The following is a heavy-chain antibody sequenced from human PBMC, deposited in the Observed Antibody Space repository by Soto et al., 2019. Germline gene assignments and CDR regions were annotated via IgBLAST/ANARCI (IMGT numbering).Heavy chain of an antibody. CDR1: GFTFSNYA. CDR3: AKDMEKHLPSPSSSFDY. D-gene: IGHD2-2*01. V-gene: IGHV3-23*01. J-gene: IGHJ4*02. Sequence: EVQLLESGGGLVQPGGSLRLSCAASGFTFSNYAMNWVRQAPGKGLEWVSAISGSGGSTYYAGSVKGRSTISRDNSKNTLSLLMNSLSAEDTAVYYCAKDMEKHLPSPSSSFDYWGQGTLVTVSS. CDR2: ISGSGGST.